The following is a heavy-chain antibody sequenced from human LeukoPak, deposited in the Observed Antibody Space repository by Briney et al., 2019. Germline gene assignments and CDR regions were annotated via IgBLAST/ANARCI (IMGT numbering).Heavy chain of an antibody. Sequence: GGSLRLSCSASGFTFSSYAMHWVRQAPGKGLEYVSAISSNGGSTYYADSVKGRFTISRDNSKNTLYLQMNSLRAEDTAVYYCAKSNYFDSGGYYFFDYWGQGTLVTVSS. CDR2: ISSNGGST. J-gene: IGHJ4*02. V-gene: IGHV3-64*04. D-gene: IGHD3-22*01. CDR3: AKSNYFDSGGYYFFDY. CDR1: GFTFSSYA.